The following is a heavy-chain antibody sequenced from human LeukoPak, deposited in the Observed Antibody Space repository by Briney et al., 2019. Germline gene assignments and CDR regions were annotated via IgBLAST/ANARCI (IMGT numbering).Heavy chain of an antibody. D-gene: IGHD4-17*01. CDR1: GGSISSYY. CDR2: IYYSGST. CDR3: ARDDGDYEHSLDY. Sequence: SETLSLTCTVSGGSISSYYWSWIRQPPGKGLEWIGYIYYSGSTNYNPSLKSRVTTSVDTSKNQFSLKLSSVTAADTAVYYCARDDGDYEHSLDYWGQGTLVTVSS. V-gene: IGHV4-59*01. J-gene: IGHJ4*02.